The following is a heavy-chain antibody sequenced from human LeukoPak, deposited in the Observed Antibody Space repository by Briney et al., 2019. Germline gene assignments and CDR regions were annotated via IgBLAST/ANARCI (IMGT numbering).Heavy chain of an antibody. CDR3: AGDYGDLLTGIRFDT. CDR1: GGSISSGDYY. V-gene: IGHV4-30-4*01. CDR2: IYHSGST. J-gene: IGHJ5*02. Sequence: PSQTLSLTCTVSGGSISSGDYYWSWIRQPPGKGLEWIGYIYHSGSTYYNPSLKSRVTISIQTSKNQFSLKLTSVTAADTAVYYCAGDYGDLLTGIRFDTWGQGTLVTVSS. D-gene: IGHD4-17*01.